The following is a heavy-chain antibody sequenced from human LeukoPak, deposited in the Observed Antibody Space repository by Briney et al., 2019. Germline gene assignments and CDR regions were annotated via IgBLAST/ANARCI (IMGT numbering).Heavy chain of an antibody. CDR1: GGSISSYY. CDR3: ARRPLGYSSYLDY. CDR2: IYYSGST. Sequence: SETLSLTCTVSGGSISSYYWSWIRQPPGKGLEWIGYIYYSGSTNYNPSLKSRVTISVDTSKNQFSLKLSSVTAADTAVYYCARRPLGYSSYLDYWGQGTLVTVSS. D-gene: IGHD6-19*01. V-gene: IGHV4-59*08. J-gene: IGHJ4*02.